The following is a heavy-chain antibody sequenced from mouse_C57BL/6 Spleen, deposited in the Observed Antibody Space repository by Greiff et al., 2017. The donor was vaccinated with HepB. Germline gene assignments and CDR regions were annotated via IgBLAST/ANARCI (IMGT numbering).Heavy chain of an antibody. V-gene: IGHV1-7*01. Sequence: QVQLKQSGAELAKPGASVKLSCKASGYTFTSYWMHWVKQRPGQGLEWIGYINPSSGYTKYNQKFKDKATLTADKSSSTAYMQLSSRTYEYSAVYYCARSSLNYAMDYGGQGTSVTVSS. CDR2: INPSSGYT. CDR3: ARSSLNYAMDY. J-gene: IGHJ4*01. CDR1: GYTFTSYW. D-gene: IGHD1-3*01.